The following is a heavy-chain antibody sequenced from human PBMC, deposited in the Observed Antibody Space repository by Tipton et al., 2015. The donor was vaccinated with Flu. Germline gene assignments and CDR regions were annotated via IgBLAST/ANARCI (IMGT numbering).Heavy chain of an antibody. Sequence: LRLSCTVSGGSISSYYWSWLRQPPGKGLEWIGFVSYSGITNYNPSLKVRVTMSLDASKNHFSLSLSSVTAADTAVYYCARNGGSYSYQHWGQGTLVTVSS. CDR3: ARNGGSYSYQH. J-gene: IGHJ1*01. V-gene: IGHV4-59*13. D-gene: IGHD3-10*01. CDR1: GGSISSYY. CDR2: VSYSGIT.